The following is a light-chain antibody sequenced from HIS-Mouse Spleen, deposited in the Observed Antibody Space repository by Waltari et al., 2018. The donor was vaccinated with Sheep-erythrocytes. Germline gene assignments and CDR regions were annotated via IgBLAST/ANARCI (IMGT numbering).Light chain of an antibody. CDR2: AAS. CDR3: LQDYNYPWT. V-gene: IGKV1-6*01. Sequence: AIQMTQSPSSLSASVGDRVTITCRASQGIRNDLGWYQQKPGKAPKPLIYAASSLQSGVPSRFSGSGSGTDFALTISSLQPEDFATYYGLQDYNYPWTFGQGTKVEIK. CDR1: QGIRND. J-gene: IGKJ1*01.